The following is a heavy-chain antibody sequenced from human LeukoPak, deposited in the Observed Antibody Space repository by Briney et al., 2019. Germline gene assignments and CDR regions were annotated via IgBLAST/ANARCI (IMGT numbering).Heavy chain of an antibody. Sequence: ASVKVSCKASGYTFTSYDINWVRQATGQGLEWMGWMNPNSGNTGYAQKFQGRVTITTDESTSTAYMELSSLRSEDTAVYYCASGSDCSSTSCQPRDYYYYYYMDVWGKGTTVTVSS. CDR2: MNPNSGNT. CDR3: ASGSDCSSTSCQPRDYYYYYYMDV. J-gene: IGHJ6*03. D-gene: IGHD2-2*01. CDR1: GYTFTSYD. V-gene: IGHV1-8*03.